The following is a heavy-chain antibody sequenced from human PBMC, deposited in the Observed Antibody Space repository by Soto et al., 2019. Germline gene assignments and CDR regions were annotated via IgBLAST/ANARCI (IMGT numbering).Heavy chain of an antibody. V-gene: IGHV3-30*18. CDR3: AKAAGYSGYDIHFDY. CDR2: ISYDGSNK. Sequence: QVQLVESGGGVVQPGRSLRLSCAASGFTFSSYGMHWVRQAPGKGLEWVAVISYDGSNKYYADSVKGRFTISRDNSKNTLYLQMNSLRAEDTAVYYCAKAAGYSGYDIHFDYWGQGTLVTVSS. D-gene: IGHD5-12*01. J-gene: IGHJ4*02. CDR1: GFTFSSYG.